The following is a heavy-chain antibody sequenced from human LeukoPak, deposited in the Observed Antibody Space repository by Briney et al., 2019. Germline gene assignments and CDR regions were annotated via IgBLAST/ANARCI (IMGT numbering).Heavy chain of an antibody. D-gene: IGHD3-10*01. V-gene: IGHV3-74*01. CDR1: GFTFSGHW. CDR3: AKSFWWFGEFSPFDY. Sequence: PGGSLRLSCAVSGFTFSGHWMFWVRQAPGKGLEWVSSDGSGTGYTDSVKGRFTVSRDNARNTLYLQMNSVRAEDTAVYYCAKSFWWFGEFSPFDYWGQGTLVTVSS. J-gene: IGHJ4*02. CDR2: DGSGT.